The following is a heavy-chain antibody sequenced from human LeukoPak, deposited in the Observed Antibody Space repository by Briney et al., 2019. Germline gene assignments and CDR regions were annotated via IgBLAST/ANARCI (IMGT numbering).Heavy chain of an antibody. CDR2: IYYSGST. CDR1: GGSISSSSYY. CDR3: ARRYSSSWYVYFDY. Sequence: SETLSLTCTVSGGSISSSSYYWGWIRQPPGKGLEWIGSIYYSGSTYYNPSLKSRVTMSVDTSKNQFSLKLSSVTAADTAVYYCARRYSSSWYVYFDYWGQGTLVTVSS. V-gene: IGHV4-39*07. J-gene: IGHJ4*02. D-gene: IGHD6-13*01.